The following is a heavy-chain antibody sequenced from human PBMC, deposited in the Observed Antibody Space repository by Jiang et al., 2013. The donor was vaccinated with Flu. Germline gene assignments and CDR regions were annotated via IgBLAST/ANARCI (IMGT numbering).Heavy chain of an antibody. Sequence: FTSYAMNWVRQAPGQGLEWMGWINTNTGNPTYAQGFTGRFVFSLDTSVSTAYLQISSLKAEDTAVYYCARERSSSWYYFDYWGQGTLVTVSS. CDR3: ARERSSSWYYFDY. D-gene: IGHD6-13*01. CDR2: INTNTGNP. J-gene: IGHJ4*02. V-gene: IGHV7-4-1*02. CDR1: FTSYA.